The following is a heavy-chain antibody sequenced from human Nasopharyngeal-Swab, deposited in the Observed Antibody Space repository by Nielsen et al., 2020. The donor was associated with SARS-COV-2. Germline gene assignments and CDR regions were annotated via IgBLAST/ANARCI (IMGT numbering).Heavy chain of an antibody. D-gene: IGHD2-21*01. Sequence: GSLRLSCGVSGSSISSGYYWGWIRQPPGKGLEWIGSVYHTGTTYYNPSLKSRVSISVDTSKNQFSLKLSSVSAADTAVYYCARHGESVVVVEGFEYWGQGTLVTVSS. CDR2: VYHTGTT. CDR1: GSSISSGYY. V-gene: IGHV4-38-2*01. CDR3: ARHGESVVVVEGFEY. J-gene: IGHJ4*02.